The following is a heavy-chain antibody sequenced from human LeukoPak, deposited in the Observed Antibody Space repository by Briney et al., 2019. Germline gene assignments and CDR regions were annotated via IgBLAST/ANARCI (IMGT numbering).Heavy chain of an antibody. CDR3: ARVLTLGAFDI. J-gene: IGHJ3*02. Sequence: SQTLSLTCAISGDSVSNNRATWIWIRQSPSRGLELLGRTYSRPKWYSDYAVSVKSRITIHPDTSKNHFSLHLNSVTPEDTAVYYCARVLTLGAFDIWGQGTMVTVSS. CDR1: GDSVSNNRAT. V-gene: IGHV6-1*01. CDR2: TYSRPKWYS.